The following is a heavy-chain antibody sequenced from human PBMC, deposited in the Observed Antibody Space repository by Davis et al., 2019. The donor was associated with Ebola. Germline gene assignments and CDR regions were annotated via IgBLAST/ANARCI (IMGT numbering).Heavy chain of an antibody. CDR1: GYTFTNYG. V-gene: IGHV1-18*04. CDR3: ARAQFPTTSDH. D-gene: IGHD1-1*01. J-gene: IGHJ4*02. Sequence: SVKVSCKASGYTFTNYGITWVRQAPGQGLEWMGWINPHNGNTNYAQNVQGRVTMTTDTSTSTAYMEVRSLRSDDTAVYYCARAQFPTTSDHWGQGTLVTVSS. CDR2: INPHNGNT.